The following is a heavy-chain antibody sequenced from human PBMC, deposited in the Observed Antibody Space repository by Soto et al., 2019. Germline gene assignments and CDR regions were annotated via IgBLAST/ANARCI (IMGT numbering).Heavy chain of an antibody. V-gene: IGHV3-7*01. CDR3: ARAQGYYDSSGYHFDY. D-gene: IGHD3-22*01. CDR1: GFTFSSYW. J-gene: IGHJ4*02. CDR2: IKQDGSEK. Sequence: GGSLRLSXAASGFTFSSYWMSWVRQAPGKGLEWVANIKQDGSEKYYVDSVKGRFTISRDNAKNSLYLQMNSLRAEDTAVYYCARAQGYYDSSGYHFDYWGQGTLVTSPQ.